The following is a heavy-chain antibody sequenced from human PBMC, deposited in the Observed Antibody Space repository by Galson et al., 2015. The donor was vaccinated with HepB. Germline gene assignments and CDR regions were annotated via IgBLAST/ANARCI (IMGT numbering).Heavy chain of an antibody. D-gene: IGHD3-10*01. J-gene: IGHJ6*02. CDR1: GYTFTSYG. Sequence: SVKVSCKASGYTFTSYGISWVRQAPGQGLEWMGWISAYNGNTNYAQKLQGRVTMTTDTSTSTAYMELRSLRSDDTAVYYCARGGDYGSGSYYGLYYYYGMDVWGQGTTVTVSS. CDR2: ISAYNGNT. CDR3: ARGGDYGSGSYYGLYYYYGMDV. V-gene: IGHV1-18*04.